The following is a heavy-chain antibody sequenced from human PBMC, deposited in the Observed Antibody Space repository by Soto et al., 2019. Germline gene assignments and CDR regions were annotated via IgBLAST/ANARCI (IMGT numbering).Heavy chain of an antibody. Sequence: SETLSLTCTVSCGSISPFYWSWVRQPPGKGLEWIGYLYYSDNTNYNPSLKSRVTISVDASKSQVSLRLTSVTAADTAVYYCARVGGVAARTFDYWGQGTVVTVSS. CDR1: CGSISPFY. D-gene: IGHD3-16*01. CDR3: ARVGGVAARTFDY. V-gene: IGHV4-59*01. CDR2: LYYSDNT. J-gene: IGHJ4*02.